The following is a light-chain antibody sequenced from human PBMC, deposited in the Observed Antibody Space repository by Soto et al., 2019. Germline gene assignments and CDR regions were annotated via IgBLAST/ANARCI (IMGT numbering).Light chain of an antibody. CDR3: QQYGSLSWT. Sequence: EIVLTQSPGTLSLSPWERATLSCSASQNVDSNYLAWYQQKPGQAPRIIIFGASGRATGIPDRFSGSGSGTDFTLTISRLEPEDFAVYYCQQYGSLSWTFGQGTKVDIK. CDR2: GAS. J-gene: IGKJ1*01. V-gene: IGKV3-20*01. CDR1: QNVDSNY.